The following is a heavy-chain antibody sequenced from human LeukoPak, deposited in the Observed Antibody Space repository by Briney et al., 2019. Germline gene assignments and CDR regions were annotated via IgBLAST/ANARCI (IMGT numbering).Heavy chain of an antibody. Sequence: SETLSLTCTVSGGSISSSTYYWGWIRQPPGKGLEWIGTIYYSGSTYYNPSLKSRVTISVDTSKNQFSLKLNSLTAADTAVYYCARKQELGFDYWGQGTLVTVSS. D-gene: IGHD6-13*01. J-gene: IGHJ4*02. CDR1: GGSISSSTYY. CDR2: IYYSGST. V-gene: IGHV4-39*07. CDR3: ARKQELGFDY.